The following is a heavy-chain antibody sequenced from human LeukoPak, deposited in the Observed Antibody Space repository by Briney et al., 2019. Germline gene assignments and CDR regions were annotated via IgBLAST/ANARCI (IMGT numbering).Heavy chain of an antibody. Sequence: SETLSLTCTVSGGSIGSYYWSWIRQPPGKGLERIGYIYYSGSTNYNPSLKSRVTISVDTSTNQFSLKLSSVTAADTAVYYCARGASILSLIQYNGFDPWGQGTLVTVSS. CDR3: ARGASILSLIQYNGFDP. CDR1: GGSIGSYY. D-gene: IGHD3-16*02. V-gene: IGHV4-59*01. J-gene: IGHJ5*02. CDR2: IYYSGST.